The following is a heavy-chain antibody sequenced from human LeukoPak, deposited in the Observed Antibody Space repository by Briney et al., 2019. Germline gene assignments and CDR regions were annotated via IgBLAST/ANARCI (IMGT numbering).Heavy chain of an antibody. CDR2: INPNSGGT. D-gene: IGHD3-22*01. J-gene: IGHJ4*02. V-gene: IGHV1-2*02. CDR1: GYTFTSYG. Sequence: ASVKVSYKASGYTFTSYGISWVRQAPGQGVEGMGWINPNSGGTNYAQKFQGRVTMTRDTSISTAYVVLNGLTAEDRAVYYFSIVTYYDSSGYYILFDYWGEGTLVTVSS. CDR3: SIVTYYDSSGYYILFDY.